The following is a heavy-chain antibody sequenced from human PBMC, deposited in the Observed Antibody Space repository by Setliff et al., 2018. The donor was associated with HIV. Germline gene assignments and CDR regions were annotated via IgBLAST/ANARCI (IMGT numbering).Heavy chain of an antibody. J-gene: IGHJ4*02. Sequence: GGSLRLSCAASGFTFRSYAMSWVRQAPGKGLEWVSGISGSGTSTYYADSVKGRFTISRDNSKNTLYLQMNSLRAEDTAVYYCARISSAWYLVDYWGQGTLVTVSS. D-gene: IGHD6-13*01. CDR1: GFTFRSYA. CDR3: ARISSAWYLVDY. V-gene: IGHV3-23*01. CDR2: ISGSGTST.